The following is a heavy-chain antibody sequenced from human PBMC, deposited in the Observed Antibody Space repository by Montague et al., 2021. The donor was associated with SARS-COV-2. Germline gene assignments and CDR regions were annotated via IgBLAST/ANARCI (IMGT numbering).Heavy chain of an antibody. CDR1: GFTFTSHV. Sequence: SLRLSCAASGFTFTSHVFQWVRQAPGKGLEWVAFISYDGSDKYYADSVKGRFTISRDNSKSMLYLHMNSLRAEDTAVYYCARDLAMTTETAFDYWGQGTLVTVSS. CDR2: ISYDGSDK. J-gene: IGHJ4*02. CDR3: ARDLAMTTETAFDY. D-gene: IGHD4-17*01. V-gene: IGHV3-30-3*01.